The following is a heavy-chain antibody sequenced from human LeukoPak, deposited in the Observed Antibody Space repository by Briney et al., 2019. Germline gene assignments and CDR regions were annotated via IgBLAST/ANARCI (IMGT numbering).Heavy chain of an antibody. CDR2: MNPNSGNT. Sequence: ASVRVSCKASGYTFTNYDINWVRQATGLGPEWMGWMNPNSGNTGYAQKFQGRVTLTRDISISTAYLELSSLRSEDTAVYYCVRGYCSTTSCWYSDYWGQGTLVTVSS. V-gene: IGHV1-8*01. D-gene: IGHD2-2*01. J-gene: IGHJ4*02. CDR3: VRGYCSTTSCWYSDY. CDR1: GYTFTNYD.